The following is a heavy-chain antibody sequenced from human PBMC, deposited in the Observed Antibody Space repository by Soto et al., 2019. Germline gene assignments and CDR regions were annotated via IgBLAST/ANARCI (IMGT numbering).Heavy chain of an antibody. CDR2: IYYSGST. CDR1: GGSISSRSYY. CDR3: ASGAYYDFFYYMDV. J-gene: IGHJ6*03. V-gene: IGHV4-39*01. D-gene: IGHD3-3*01. Sequence: SEPQSLTCSVSGGSISSRSYYWGWIRQPPGKGLEWIGSIYYSGSTYYNPSLKSRVTISVDTSKNQFSLKLSSVTAADTAVYYCASGAYYDFFYYMDVWGKGTTVTVSS.